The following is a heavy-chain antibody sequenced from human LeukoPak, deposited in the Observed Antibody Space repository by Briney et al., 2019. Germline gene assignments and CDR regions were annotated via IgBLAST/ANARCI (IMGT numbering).Heavy chain of an antibody. J-gene: IGHJ4*02. Sequence: PGESLKISCKGSGYSFTSYWIGWVRQMPGKGLEWMGIIYPGDSDTRYSPSFQGQVTISADKSISTAYLQWSSLKASDTAMYYCARQLGGSDYVWGSSDYFDYWGQGTLVTVSS. CDR2: IYPGDSDT. CDR3: ARQLGGSDYVWGSSDYFDY. CDR1: GYSFTSYW. D-gene: IGHD3-16*01. V-gene: IGHV5-51*01.